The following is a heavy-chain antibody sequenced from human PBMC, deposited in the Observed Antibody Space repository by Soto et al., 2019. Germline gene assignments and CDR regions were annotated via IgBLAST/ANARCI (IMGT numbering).Heavy chain of an antibody. Sequence: QVQLVESGGGVVQPGRSLRLSCAASGFTFSSYAMHWVRQAPGKGLEWVAVISYDGSNKYYADSVKGRFTISRDNSKNTLYLQMNSLRDEDTAVYYCARGYRSGGSCYRSTWKTYYFDYWGQGTLVTVSS. CDR2: ISYDGSNK. CDR1: GFTFSSYA. J-gene: IGHJ4*02. V-gene: IGHV3-30-3*01. D-gene: IGHD2-15*01. CDR3: ARGYRSGGSCYRSTWKTYYFDY.